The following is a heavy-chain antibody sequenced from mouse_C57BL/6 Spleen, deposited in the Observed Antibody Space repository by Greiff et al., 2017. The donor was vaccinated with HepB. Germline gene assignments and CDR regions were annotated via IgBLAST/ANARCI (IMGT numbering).Heavy chain of an antibody. CDR3: ARSRTGRTRYFDV. D-gene: IGHD1-1*01. Sequence: EVQLQQSGAELVKPGASVKLSCTASGFNIKDYYMHWVKQRTEQGLEWIGRIDPEDGETKYAQKFQGKATITADTSSNTAYLQLSSLTSEDTAVYYCARSRTGRTRYFDVWGTGTTVTVSS. V-gene: IGHV14-2*01. CDR2: IDPEDGET. J-gene: IGHJ1*03. CDR1: GFNIKDYY.